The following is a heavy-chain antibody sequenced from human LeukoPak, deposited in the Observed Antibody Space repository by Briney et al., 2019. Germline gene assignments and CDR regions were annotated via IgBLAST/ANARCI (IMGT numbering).Heavy chain of an antibody. V-gene: IGHV4-59*08. CDR2: IYYTGST. CDR1: GGSINNYY. Sequence: XETLSLICTVSGGSINNYYWSWVRQPPGAGLEWLAYIYYTGSTNYNPSLKTRLTISVDTSKNQFSLRLNSVTAADTAVYYCARFSQYYDSPTHYLDYWGQGILVTVSS. J-gene: IGHJ4*02. CDR3: ARFSQYYDSPTHYLDY. D-gene: IGHD2/OR15-2a*01.